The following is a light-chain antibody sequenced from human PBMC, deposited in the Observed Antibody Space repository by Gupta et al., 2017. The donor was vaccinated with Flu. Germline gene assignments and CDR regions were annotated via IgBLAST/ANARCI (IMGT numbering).Light chain of an antibody. J-gene: IGLJ2*01. V-gene: IGLV3-21*02. CDR3: QGWVSASDTSVV. CDR1: EMGMKS. CDR2: GES. Sequence: QTASIPWEGQEMGMKSMHWYRQKPGQAPGTIVYGESDRHGGRAERVCASDSGNTATVTISRVEAGDEDEYYCQGWVSASDTSVVFGGGTKLTVL.